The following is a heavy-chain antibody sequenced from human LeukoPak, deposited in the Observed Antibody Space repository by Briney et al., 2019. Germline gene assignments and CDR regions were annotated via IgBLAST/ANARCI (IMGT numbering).Heavy chain of an antibody. V-gene: IGHV4-39*01. D-gene: IGHD3-10*01. CDR2: IYYSGST. J-gene: IGHJ3*02. CDR3: ARVGYYARAFDI. Sequence: SETLSLTCTVSGGSISSSSYYWGWIRQPPGKGLEWIGSIYYSGSTYYNPSLKSRVTISVDTSKNQFSLKLSSVTAADTAVYYCARVGYYARAFDIWGQGTMVTVSS. CDR1: GGSISSSSYY.